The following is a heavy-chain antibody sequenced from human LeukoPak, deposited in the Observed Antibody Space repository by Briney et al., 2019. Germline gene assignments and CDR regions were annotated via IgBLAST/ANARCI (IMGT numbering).Heavy chain of an antibody. CDR2: ISAYNGNT. CDR3: ARNYDFWSGYQELYYFDY. Sequence: ASVKVSCKASGYTFTSYGISWVRQAPGQGLEWMGWISAYNGNTNYAQKLQGRVTMTTDTSTSTAYMELRSLRSDDTAVYYCARNYDFWSGYQELYYFDYWGRGTLVTVSS. J-gene: IGHJ4*02. V-gene: IGHV1-18*01. CDR1: GYTFTSYG. D-gene: IGHD3-3*01.